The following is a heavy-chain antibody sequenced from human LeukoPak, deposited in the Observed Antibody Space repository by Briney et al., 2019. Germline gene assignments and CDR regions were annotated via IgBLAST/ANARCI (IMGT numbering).Heavy chain of an antibody. V-gene: IGHV4-34*01. CDR2: INHSGST. J-gene: IGHJ5*02. CDR1: GGSFSGYY. CDR3: ARGEFLEWLFWDWFDP. D-gene: IGHD3-3*01. Sequence: SETLSLTCAVYGGSFSGYYWSWIRQPPGKGLGWIGEINHSGSTNYNPSLKSRVTISVDTSKNQFSLKLSSVTAADTAVYYCARGEFLEWLFWDWFDPWGQGTLVTVSS.